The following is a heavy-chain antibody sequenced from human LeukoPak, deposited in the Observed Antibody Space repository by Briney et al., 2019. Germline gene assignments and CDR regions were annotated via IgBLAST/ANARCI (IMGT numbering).Heavy chain of an antibody. CDR3: ARARGYSYGLYGYYGMDV. V-gene: IGHV4-59*01. CDR1: GASISSYY. Sequence: PSETLSLTCTVSGASISSYYWSWIRQPPGKGLEWIGYIYYSGSTNSNPSPKSRVTISVDTPKNQFSLKLSSVTAADTAVYYCARARGYSYGLYGYYGMDVWGKGTTVTVSS. J-gene: IGHJ6*04. CDR2: IYYSGST. D-gene: IGHD5-18*01.